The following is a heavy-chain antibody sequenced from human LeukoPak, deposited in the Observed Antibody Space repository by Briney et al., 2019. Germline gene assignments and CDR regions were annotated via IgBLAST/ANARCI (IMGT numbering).Heavy chain of an antibody. Sequence: SETLSLTCAVYGASFNGYYWSWIRQSPGKGLEWIGEINHSGTFNCNPSLESRVAMSADTSKNQFSLKLTSVTAADTAVYYCVRAGSESSGWSLDSWGQGTLVTVSS. V-gene: IGHV4-34*01. CDR3: VRAGSESSGWSLDS. J-gene: IGHJ4*02. CDR1: GASFNGYY. CDR2: INHSGTF. D-gene: IGHD6-19*01.